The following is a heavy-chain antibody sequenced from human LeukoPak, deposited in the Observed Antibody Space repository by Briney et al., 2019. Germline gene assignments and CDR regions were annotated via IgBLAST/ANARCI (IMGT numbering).Heavy chain of an antibody. Sequence: SETLSLTCTVSGGSISSSSYYWGWIRQPPGKGLEWIGSIYYSGSTYYNPSLKSRVTISVDTSKNQFSLRLSSVTAADTAVYYCARQRNGDYVTRIDYWGQGTLVTVSS. CDR2: IYYSGST. CDR1: GGSISSSSYY. CDR3: ARQRNGDYVTRIDY. D-gene: IGHD4-17*01. V-gene: IGHV4-39*01. J-gene: IGHJ4*02.